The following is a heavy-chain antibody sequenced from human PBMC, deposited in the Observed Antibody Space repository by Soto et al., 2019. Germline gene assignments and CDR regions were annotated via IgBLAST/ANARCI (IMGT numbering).Heavy chain of an antibody. CDR1: GFTFSSYA. CDR3: ARSAYVYRWGRYDY. Sequence: EVQLLESGGGLVQPGGSLRLSCAASGFTFSSYAMGWVRQAPGKGLEWISVISSSGGSTYYADSVKGRFTIARDNSKDTVFLDMNGMRATDSAVYYCARSAYVYRWGRYDYWGQGSLVTVSS. CDR2: ISSSGGST. J-gene: IGHJ4*02. V-gene: IGHV3-23*01. D-gene: IGHD3-16*01.